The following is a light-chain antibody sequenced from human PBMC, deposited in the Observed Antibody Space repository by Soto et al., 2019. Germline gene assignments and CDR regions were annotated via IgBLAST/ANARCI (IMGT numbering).Light chain of an antibody. Sequence: QSALTQPASVSGSPGQSTTISCTGTSSDVGGYNEVSWYQQRPGRAPKLMIYDVTNRPSGVSNRFPGSKSGNTASLTISGLQAEDEAYYYCSSHAAGSTLIFGGGTKLTVL. CDR1: SSDVGGYNE. J-gene: IGLJ2*01. V-gene: IGLV2-14*03. CDR3: SSHAAGSTLI. CDR2: DVT.